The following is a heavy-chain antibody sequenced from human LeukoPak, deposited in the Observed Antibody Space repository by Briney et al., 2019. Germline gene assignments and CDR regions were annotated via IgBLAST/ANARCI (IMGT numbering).Heavy chain of an antibody. D-gene: IGHD1-26*01. CDR3: ARDLRGSYTDY. CDR1: GYTLTELS. J-gene: IGHJ4*02. V-gene: IGHV1-46*01. Sequence: ASVKVSCKVSGYTLTELSMHWVRQAPGQGLEWMGGIIPIFGTVNYAQKFQGRVTMTRDMSTSTVYMELSSLRSEGTAVYYCARDLRGSYTDYWGQGTLVTVSS. CDR2: IIPIFGTV.